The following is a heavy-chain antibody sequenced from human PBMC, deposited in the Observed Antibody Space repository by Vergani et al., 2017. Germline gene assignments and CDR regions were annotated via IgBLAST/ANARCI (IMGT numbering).Heavy chain of an antibody. CDR2: IIPILGIA. V-gene: IGHV1-69*08. Sequence: VQLVQSGAEVKKPGSSVKVSCKASGGTFSSYTISWVRQAPGQGLEWMGRIIPILGIANYAQKFQGRVTITADKSTSTAYMELSSLRSEDTAVYYCARDKDSGSYLYYFDYWGQGTLVTVSS. CDR3: ARDKDSGSYLYYFDY. CDR1: GGTFSSYT. D-gene: IGHD3-10*01. J-gene: IGHJ4*02.